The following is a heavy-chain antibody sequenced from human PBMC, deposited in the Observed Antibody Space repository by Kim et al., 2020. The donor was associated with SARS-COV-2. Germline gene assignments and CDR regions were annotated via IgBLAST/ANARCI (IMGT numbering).Heavy chain of an antibody. D-gene: IGHD6-19*01. Sequence: YYADSVKGRFTNSRDNSKNTLYLQMSSLRAEDTAVYYCVNWGWLDYGMDVWGQGTTVTVSS. J-gene: IGHJ6*02. V-gene: IGHV3-64D*09. CDR3: VNWGWLDYGMDV.